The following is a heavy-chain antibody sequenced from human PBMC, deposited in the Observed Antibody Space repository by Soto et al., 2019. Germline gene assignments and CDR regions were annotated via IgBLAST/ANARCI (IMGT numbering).Heavy chain of an antibody. CDR3: AKTFDSSGYYLDY. CDR2: ISYDGSNK. V-gene: IGHV3-30*18. J-gene: IGHJ4*02. Sequence: GWSLRLSCAASGFTFSSYGMHWVRQAPGKGLEWVAVISYDGSNKYYADSVKGRFTISRDNSKNTLYLQMNSLRAEDTAVYYCAKTFDSSGYYLDYWGQGTLVTVSS. D-gene: IGHD3-22*01. CDR1: GFTFSSYG.